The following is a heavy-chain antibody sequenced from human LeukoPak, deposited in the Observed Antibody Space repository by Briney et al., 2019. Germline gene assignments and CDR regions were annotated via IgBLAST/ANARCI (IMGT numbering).Heavy chain of an antibody. CDR3: AKDLRGYSYGYFTDY. J-gene: IGHJ4*02. D-gene: IGHD5-18*01. CDR2: IRYDGSKK. CDR1: GFTFSSYG. V-gene: IGHV3-30*02. Sequence: GGSLRLSCAASGFTFSSYGMHWVRQAPGKGLEWVAFIRYDGSKKYYADSVKGRFTISRDNSKNTLYLQMNSLRAEDTAVYYCAKDLRGYSYGYFTDYWGQGTLVTVSS.